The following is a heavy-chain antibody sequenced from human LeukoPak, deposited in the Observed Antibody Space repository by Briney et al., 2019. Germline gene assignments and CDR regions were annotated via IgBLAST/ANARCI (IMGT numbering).Heavy chain of an antibody. Sequence: GGSLRLSCAASGFTFSSYGMHWVRQAPGKGLEWVAVISYDGSNKYYADSVKGRFTISRDNSKNTLYLQMNSLRAEDTAVYYCATRISGGDFWSGYRAEYFQHWGQGTLVTVSS. V-gene: IGHV3-30*03. J-gene: IGHJ1*01. CDR3: ATRISGGDFWSGYRAEYFQH. CDR2: ISYDGSNK. CDR1: GFTFSSYG. D-gene: IGHD3-3*01.